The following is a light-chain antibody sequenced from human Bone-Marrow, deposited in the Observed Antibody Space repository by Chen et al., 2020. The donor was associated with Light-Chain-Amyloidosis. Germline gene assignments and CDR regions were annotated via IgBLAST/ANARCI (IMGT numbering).Light chain of an antibody. CDR2: RDT. V-gene: IGLV3-25*03. CDR1: DLPTKY. CDR3: QSADSSGTYEVI. Sequence: YELTQPPSVSVSPGQAARITCSGDDLPTKYAYWYQRKPGQAPVLVIHRDTERPSGISERFSGSSSGTTATLTISGVQAEDEADYHCQSADSSGTYEVIFGGGTKLTVL. J-gene: IGLJ2*01.